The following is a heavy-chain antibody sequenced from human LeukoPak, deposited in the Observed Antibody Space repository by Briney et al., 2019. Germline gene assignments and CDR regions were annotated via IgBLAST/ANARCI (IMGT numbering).Heavy chain of an antibody. V-gene: IGHV3-74*01. CDR1: GFTSSW. D-gene: IGHD3-16*01. Sequence: GGSLRLSCAASGFTSSWMSWVRQAPGKGLVWVSRINSDGSSTSYADSVKGRFTISRDNAKNTLYLQMNSLRAEDTAVYYCARDGGGGDYGYWGQGTLVTVSS. CDR2: INSDGSST. CDR3: ARDGGGGDYGY. J-gene: IGHJ4*02.